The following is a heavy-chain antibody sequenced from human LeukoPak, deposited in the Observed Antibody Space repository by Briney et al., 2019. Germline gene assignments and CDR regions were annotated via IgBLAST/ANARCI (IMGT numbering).Heavy chain of an antibody. CDR2: MNPKSGYT. V-gene: IGHV1-8*01. CDR1: GYTFTNYD. D-gene: IGHD1-26*01. Sequence: GASVKVSCKASGYTFTNYDISWVRQATGQGLEWMGWMNPKSGYTGYAQKFQGRVTMTRDTSISTAYMELGSLRSEDTAVYYCARVTGSIDYWGQGTLVTVSS. J-gene: IGHJ4*02. CDR3: ARVTGSIDY.